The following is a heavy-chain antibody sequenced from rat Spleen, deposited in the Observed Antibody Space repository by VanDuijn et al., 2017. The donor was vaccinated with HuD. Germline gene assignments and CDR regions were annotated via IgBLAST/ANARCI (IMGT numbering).Heavy chain of an antibody. V-gene: IGHV5-17*01. J-gene: IGHJ2*01. Sequence: EVQLVESGGGLVQPGRSLKFSCAASGFTFSDYAMAWVRQAPKKGLEWVATIIYDGSSTYYRDSVKGRFTISRDNAKSTLYLQMDSLRSEDTATYYCARQRAEGILDYWGQGVMVTVSS. D-gene: IGHD1-11*01. CDR1: GFTFSDYA. CDR3: ARQRAEGILDY. CDR2: IIYDGSST.